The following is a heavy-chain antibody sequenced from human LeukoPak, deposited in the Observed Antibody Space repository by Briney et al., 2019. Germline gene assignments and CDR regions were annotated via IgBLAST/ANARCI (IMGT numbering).Heavy chain of an antibody. D-gene: IGHD1-26*01. J-gene: IGHJ4*02. CDR1: GFTFSSYG. Sequence: GGSLRLSCAASGFTFSSYGMHWVRQAPGKGLEWVAVISYDGSNKYYADSVKGRFTISRDNSKNTLYLQMNSLRAEDTAVYYCAKELRWELLNYFDYWGQGTLVTVSS. V-gene: IGHV3-30*18. CDR3: AKELRWELLNYFDY. CDR2: ISYDGSNK.